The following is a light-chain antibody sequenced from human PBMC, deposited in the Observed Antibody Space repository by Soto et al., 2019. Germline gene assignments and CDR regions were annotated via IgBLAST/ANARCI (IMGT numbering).Light chain of an antibody. CDR3: QEYPTYSRT. Sequence: DIQMTQSPSTLSASVGDRVTITCRASQSISSWLAWYQQKPGKAPKVLIYDASTLESGVPSRFSGGGSGTEFTLTITSLQPDDFATYCCQEYPTYSRTFGQGTKVDIK. CDR2: DAS. V-gene: IGKV1-5*01. J-gene: IGKJ1*01. CDR1: QSISSW.